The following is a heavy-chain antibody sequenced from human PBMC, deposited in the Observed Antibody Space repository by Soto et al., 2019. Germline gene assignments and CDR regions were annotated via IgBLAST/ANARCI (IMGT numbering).Heavy chain of an antibody. J-gene: IGHJ4*02. CDR3: ARGITFGGVIFDD. CDR1: NGSISNNDW. D-gene: IGHD3-16*01. CDR2: INHSGTT. Sequence: QVQLQESGPGLVKPSGTLSLTCAVSNGSISNNDWWSWVRQPPGKGLEWIGEINHSGTTNYNPSLKSRVTILVDKSKNKFSLKLTSVTAADTAVYYCARGITFGGVIFDDWGQGTLVTVSS. V-gene: IGHV4-4*02.